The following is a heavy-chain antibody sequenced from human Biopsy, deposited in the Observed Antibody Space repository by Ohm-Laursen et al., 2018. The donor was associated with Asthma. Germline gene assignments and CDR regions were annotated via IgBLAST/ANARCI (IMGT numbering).Heavy chain of an antibody. V-gene: IGHV4-34*01. CDR3: VRGEDVAGTYFKD. Sequence: GTLSLTCALSGGSFTHYFWMWIRQPPGKGLEWIGEINYRGDTNYNPSLESRVSVSVDTSTYHFSLRLNSVTAADTAVYYCVRGEDVAGTYFKDWDQGTLVTVSS. J-gene: IGHJ1*01. D-gene: IGHD6-19*01. CDR2: INYRGDT. CDR1: GGSFTHYF.